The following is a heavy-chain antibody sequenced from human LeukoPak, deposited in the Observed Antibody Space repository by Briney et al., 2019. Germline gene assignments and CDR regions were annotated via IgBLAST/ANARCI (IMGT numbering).Heavy chain of an antibody. CDR3: ARERYCSSTSCPYYYYYGMDV. CDR2: ISSSSSYI. J-gene: IGHJ6*02. D-gene: IGHD2-2*01. V-gene: IGHV3-21*01. Sequence: GGSLRLSCAASGFTFSSYSMNWVRQAPGKGLEWVSSISSSSSYIYYADSVKGRFTISRDNAKNSLYLQMNSLRAEDMAVYYCARERYCSSTSCPYYYYYGMDVWGQGTTVTVSS. CDR1: GFTFSSYS.